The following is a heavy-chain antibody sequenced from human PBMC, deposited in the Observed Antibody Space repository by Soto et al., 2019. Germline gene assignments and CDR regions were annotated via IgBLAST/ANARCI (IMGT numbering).Heavy chain of an antibody. CDR3: ARAGEDYDFWSGYSSYYVMDV. Sequence: SETLSLTCTVSGGSISSGGYYWSWIRQHPGKGLEWIGYIYYSGSTYYNPSLKSRVTISVDTSKNQFSLKLSSVTAADTAVYYCARAGEDYDFWSGYSSYYVMDVWGQGTTVTVS. CDR1: GGSISSGGYY. D-gene: IGHD3-3*01. CDR2: IYYSGST. J-gene: IGHJ6*02. V-gene: IGHV4-31*03.